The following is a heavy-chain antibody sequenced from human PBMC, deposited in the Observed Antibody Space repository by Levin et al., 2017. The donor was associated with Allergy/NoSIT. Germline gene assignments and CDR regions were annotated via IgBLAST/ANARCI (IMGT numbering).Heavy chain of an antibody. CDR1: GGSISSYY. CDR3: ARRVASYGNYYFDY. V-gene: IGHV4-59*08. D-gene: IGHD5-18*01. CDR2: IYYSGST. Sequence: SETLSLTCTVSGGSISSYYWSWIRQPPGKGLEWIGYIYYSGSTNYNPSLKSRVTISVDTSKNQFSLKLSSVTAADTAVYYCARRVASYGNYYFDYWGQGTLVTVSS. J-gene: IGHJ4*02.